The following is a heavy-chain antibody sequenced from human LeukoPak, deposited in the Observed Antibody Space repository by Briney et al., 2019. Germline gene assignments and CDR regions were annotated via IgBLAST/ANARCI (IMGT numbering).Heavy chain of an antibody. CDR3: TTDLPSYYYGSGSPTTPDAFDI. CDR2: IKSKTDGGTT. J-gene: IGHJ3*02. CDR1: GFTFSNAW. D-gene: IGHD3-10*01. Sequence: PGGSLRLSCAASGFTFSNAWMSWVRQAPGKGLEWVGRIKSKTDGGTTDYAAPVKGRFTISRDDSKNTLYLQMNSLKTEDTAVYYCTTDLPSYYYGSGSPTTPDAFDIWGQGTMVTVSS. V-gene: IGHV3-15*01.